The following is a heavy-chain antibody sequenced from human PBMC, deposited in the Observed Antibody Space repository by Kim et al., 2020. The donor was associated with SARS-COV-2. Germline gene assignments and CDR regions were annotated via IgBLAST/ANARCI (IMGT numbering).Heavy chain of an antibody. CDR2: IIPILGIA. V-gene: IGHV1-69*02. CDR1: RNAFASAY. D-gene: IGHD6-13*01. CDR3: ATGVAAAGYVDDY. Sequence: SVKVSCKTPRNAFASAYIHWVRQAPGQGLEWMGRIIPILGIANYAQKFQGRVTITADKSTSTAYMELSSLRSEDTAVYYCATGVAAAGYVDDYWGQGTL. J-gene: IGHJ4*02.